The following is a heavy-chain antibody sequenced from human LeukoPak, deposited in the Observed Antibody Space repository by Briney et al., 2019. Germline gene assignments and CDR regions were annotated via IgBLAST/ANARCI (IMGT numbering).Heavy chain of an antibody. J-gene: IGHJ4*02. CDR1: GYTXTSYY. V-gene: IGHV1-46*01. D-gene: IGHD4-17*01. CDR2: INPSGGST. CDR3: ARDSGVTTGVAFFNY. Sequence: ASVKVSCKASGYTXTSYYMHWVRQAPGQGLEWMGIINPSGGSTSYAQKFQGRVTMTRDTSTSTVYMEMSSLRSEDTAVYYCARDSGVTTGVAFFNYWGQGTLVTVSS.